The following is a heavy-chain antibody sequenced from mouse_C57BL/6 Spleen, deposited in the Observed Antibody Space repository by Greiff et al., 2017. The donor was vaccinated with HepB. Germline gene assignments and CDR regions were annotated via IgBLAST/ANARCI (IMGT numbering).Heavy chain of an antibody. CDR2: IYPGSGST. CDR1: GYTFTSYW. D-gene: IGHD1-1*01. V-gene: IGHV1-55*01. CDR3: ARWSYYGSTLYAMDY. J-gene: IGHJ4*01. Sequence: QVQLQQPGAELVKPGASVKMSCKASGYTFTSYWITWVKQRPGQGLEWIGDIYPGSGSTNYNEKFKSKATLTVDTSSSTAYMQLSSLTSEDSAVYYCARWSYYGSTLYAMDYWGQGTSVTVSS.